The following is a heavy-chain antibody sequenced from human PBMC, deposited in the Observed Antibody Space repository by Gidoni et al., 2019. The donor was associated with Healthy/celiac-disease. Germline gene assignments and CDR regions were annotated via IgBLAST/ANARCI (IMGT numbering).Heavy chain of an antibody. CDR3: ARGGMATRWDYYFDY. CDR1: GGTFSRYA. Sequence: QVQLVQSGAEVKKPGSSVKVSCKASGGTFSRYAISWVRQAPGQGLEWMGGIIPIFGTANYAQKFQGRVTITADESTSTAYMELSSLRSEDTAGYYCARGGMATRWDYYFDYWGQGTLVTVSS. CDR2: IIPIFGTA. V-gene: IGHV1-69*01. J-gene: IGHJ4*02. D-gene: IGHD5-12*01.